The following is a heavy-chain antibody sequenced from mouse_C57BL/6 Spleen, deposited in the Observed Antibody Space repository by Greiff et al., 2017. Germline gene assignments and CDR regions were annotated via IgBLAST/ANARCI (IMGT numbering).Heavy chain of an antibody. J-gene: IGHJ2*01. D-gene: IGHD3-2*02. Sequence: EVQRVESEGGLVQPGSSMKLSCTASGFTFSDYYMAWVRQVPEKGLEWVANINYDGSSTYYLDSLKSRFIISRDNAKNILYLQMSSLKSEDTATYYCARDSSGPYFDYWGQGTTLTVSS. CDR1: GFTFSDYY. V-gene: IGHV5-16*01. CDR2: INYDGSST. CDR3: ARDSSGPYFDY.